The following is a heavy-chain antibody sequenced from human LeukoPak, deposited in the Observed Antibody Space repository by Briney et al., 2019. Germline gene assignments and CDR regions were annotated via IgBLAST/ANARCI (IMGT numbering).Heavy chain of an antibody. V-gene: IGHV4-34*01. CDR1: GGSFRGYY. J-gene: IGHJ5*02. CDR2: INHSGST. CDR3: ARGLRTMVRGAESKGGWFDP. D-gene: IGHD3-10*01. Sequence: SETLSLTCAVYGGSFRGYYWSWIRQPPGKGLEWIGEINHSGSTNYNPSLKSRVTISVDTSKNQFSLKLSSVTAADTAVYYCARGLRTMVRGAESKGGWFDPWGQGTLVTVSS.